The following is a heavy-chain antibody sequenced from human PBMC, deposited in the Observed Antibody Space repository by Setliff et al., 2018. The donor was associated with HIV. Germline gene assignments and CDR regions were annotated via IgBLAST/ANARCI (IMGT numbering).Heavy chain of an antibody. D-gene: IGHD2-2*01. Sequence: GGSLRLSCAASGFTFSSYEMNWVRQAPGKGLEWVSYISSSGSTIYYADSVKGRFTISRDNAKNTLYLQMNSLRAEDTAVYYCARGASTSCSAWGQGTLVTVSS. CDR1: GFTFSSYE. J-gene: IGHJ4*02. CDR3: ARGASTSCSA. V-gene: IGHV3-48*03. CDR2: ISSSGSTI.